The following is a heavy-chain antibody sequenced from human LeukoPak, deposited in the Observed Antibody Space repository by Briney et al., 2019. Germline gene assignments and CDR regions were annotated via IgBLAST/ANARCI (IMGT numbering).Heavy chain of an antibody. CDR1: GYTFTGYY. CDR3: ASDTGVYGSGSYHPDYYYYYMDV. Sequence: ASVKVSCKASGYTFTGYYMHWVRQAPGQGLEWMGWINPNSGGTNYAQKSQGRVTMTRDTSISTAYMELSRLRSEDTAVYYCASDTGVYGSGSYHPDYYYYYMDVWGKGTTVTISS. V-gene: IGHV1-2*02. CDR2: INPNSGGT. J-gene: IGHJ6*03. D-gene: IGHD3-10*01.